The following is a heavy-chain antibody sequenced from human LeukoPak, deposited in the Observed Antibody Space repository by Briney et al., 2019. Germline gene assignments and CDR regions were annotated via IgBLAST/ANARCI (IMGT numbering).Heavy chain of an antibody. Sequence: PGGSLRLSCAASGLTFSTYTMNWVRQAPGKGLEWASSISSSSSYIYYADSVKGRFTISRDNAKKSLYLQMNSLRAEDTAVYYCARRAGAYSHPYDYWGQGTLVTVSS. J-gene: IGHJ4*02. D-gene: IGHD4/OR15-4a*01. CDR1: GLTFSTYT. V-gene: IGHV3-21*04. CDR2: ISSSSSYI. CDR3: ARRAGAYSHPYDY.